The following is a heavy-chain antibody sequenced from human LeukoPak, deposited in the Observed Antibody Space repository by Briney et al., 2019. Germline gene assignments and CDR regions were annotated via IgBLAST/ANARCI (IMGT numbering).Heavy chain of an antibody. CDR2: ISGSGTIT. CDR3: ARDGSTSSWVKLDS. CDR1: GFIFSNYA. V-gene: IGHV3-23*01. D-gene: IGHD6-13*01. J-gene: IGHJ4*02. Sequence: PGGSLRLSCAASGFIFSNYAMNWVRQAPEKGLEWVSTISGSGTITYYADSVKGRLTISRDNAKNSLYLQMNSLRAEDTAVYYCARDGSTSSWVKLDSWGQGTLVTVSS.